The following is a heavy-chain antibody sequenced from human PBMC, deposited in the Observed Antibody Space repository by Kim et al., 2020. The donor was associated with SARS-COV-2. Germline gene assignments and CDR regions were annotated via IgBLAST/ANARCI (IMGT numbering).Heavy chain of an antibody. V-gene: IGHV5-51*01. CDR3: ARGRRGPGGYDSSGSSKYYFDY. J-gene: IGHJ4*02. D-gene: IGHD3-22*01. CDR1: GYSFTSYW. Sequence: GESLKISCKGSGYSFTSYWIGWVRQMPGKGLEWMGIIYPGDSDTRYSPSFQGQVTISADKSISTAYLQWSSLKASDTAMYYCARGRRGPGGYDSSGSSKYYFDYWGQGTLVTVSS. CDR2: IYPGDSDT.